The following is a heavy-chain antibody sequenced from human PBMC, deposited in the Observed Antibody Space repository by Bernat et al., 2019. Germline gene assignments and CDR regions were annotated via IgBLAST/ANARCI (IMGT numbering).Heavy chain of an antibody. CDR3: SGDRDPYYYDAYDI. D-gene: IGHD3-22*01. CDR1: GFTFSSYA. J-gene: IGHJ3*02. V-gene: IGHV3-30*01. Sequence: QVQLVESGGGVVQPGRSLRLSCAASGFTFSSYAMHWVRQAPGKGLEWVAVISYDGRNKYYADSVKGRFTISRDNSKNTLYLQMNSLRAEDTAVYYCSGDRDPYYYDAYDIWGQGTMVTVSS. CDR2: ISYDGRNK.